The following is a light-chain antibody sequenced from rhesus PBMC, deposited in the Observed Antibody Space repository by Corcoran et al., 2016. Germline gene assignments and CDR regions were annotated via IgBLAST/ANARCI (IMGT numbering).Light chain of an antibody. CDR3: YQHSRGWT. V-gene: IGKV3-10*01. J-gene: IGKJ1*01. CDR2: NTF. Sequence: QVVLTQSPATLSSSPGERATLSCRASQRISTYLAWYQQKPGQAPSLLIYNTFSRATGIPDRFSGSGYGTDVTHNISSLETEDVGIYHGYQHSRGWTFGQGAKVESK. CDR1: QRISTY.